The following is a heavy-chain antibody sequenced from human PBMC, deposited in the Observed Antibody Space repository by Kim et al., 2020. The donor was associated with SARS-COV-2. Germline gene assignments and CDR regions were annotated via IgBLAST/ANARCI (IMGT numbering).Heavy chain of an antibody. CDR3: AKVSRDSTGGGAFDI. D-gene: IGHD3-16*01. J-gene: IGHJ3*02. V-gene: IGHV4-34*01. Sequence: PSLRSRVTISVDEAKNQFSLNLRSMTAADTAIYYCAKVSRDSTGGGAFDIWGQGIMVTVSS.